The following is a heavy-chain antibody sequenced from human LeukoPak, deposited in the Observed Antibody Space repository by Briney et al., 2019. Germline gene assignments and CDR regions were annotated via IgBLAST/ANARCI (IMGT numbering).Heavy chain of an antibody. V-gene: IGHV4-4*07. D-gene: IGHD2-2*01. CDR3: ARASSGYCSSTSCYRPFIY. J-gene: IGHJ4*02. Sequence: SETLSLTCTVSGGSISSYYWSWIRQPAGKGLEWIGRIHASGSTNYNPSLKSRVTISVDTSKNQFSLKLSSVTAADTAVYYCARASSGYCSSTSCYRPFIYWGQGTLVTVSS. CDR2: IHASGST. CDR1: GGSISSYY.